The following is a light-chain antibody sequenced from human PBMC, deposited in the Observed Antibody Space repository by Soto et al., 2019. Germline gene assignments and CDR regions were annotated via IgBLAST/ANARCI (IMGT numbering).Light chain of an antibody. CDR1: QSVSSSY. V-gene: IGKV3D-20*02. J-gene: IGKJ5*01. Sequence: EIVMTQSPATLSVSPWERVSLSCRASQSVSSSYLAWYQQKPGQAPRLLIYGASSRATGIPARFSGSGSGTDFALTISSLQPEDFATYYCQQSYNNPITLGQGTRLEIK. CDR2: GAS. CDR3: QQSYNNPIT.